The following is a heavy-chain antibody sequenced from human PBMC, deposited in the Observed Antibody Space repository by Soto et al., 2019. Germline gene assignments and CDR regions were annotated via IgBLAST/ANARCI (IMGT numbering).Heavy chain of an antibody. J-gene: IGHJ6*02. CDR2: ISYDGSNK. Sequence: GGSLRLSCAASGFTFSSYAMHWVRQAPGKGLEWVAVISYDGSNKYYADSVKGRFTISRDNSKNTLYLQMNSLRAEDTAVYYCAREPEGRGMDVWGQGTTVTVSS. V-gene: IGHV3-30-3*01. CDR3: AREPEGRGMDV. CDR1: GFTFSSYA.